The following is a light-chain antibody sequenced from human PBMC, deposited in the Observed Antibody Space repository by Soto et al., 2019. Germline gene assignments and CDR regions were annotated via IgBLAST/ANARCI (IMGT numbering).Light chain of an antibody. J-gene: IGKJ5*01. CDR1: QTISSW. CDR2: GAS. CDR3: QQYGSYFMA. Sequence: DIQMTQSPVTLSGSVGDRVTITCRASQTISSWLAWYQQRPGKAPKLLIYGASTLKSGVPARFSGSGSGTEFTLTISSLQPDDFATYYCQQYGSYFMAFGQGTRLE. V-gene: IGKV1-5*03.